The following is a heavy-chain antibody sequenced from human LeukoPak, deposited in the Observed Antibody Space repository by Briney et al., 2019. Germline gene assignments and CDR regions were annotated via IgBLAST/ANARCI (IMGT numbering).Heavy chain of an antibody. Sequence: SETLSLTCAVSGDSISSGGYSWSWIRQTPGKGLEWIAYIHDSGSTYYNPSLKSRVSISIDTSRNQFSLKLNSVTAADTALYYCARVVAAAGNNWFDPWSQGTLVTVSS. V-gene: IGHV4-30-4*07. CDR1: GDSISSGGYS. CDR3: ARVVAAAGNNWFDP. CDR2: IHDSGST. D-gene: IGHD6-13*01. J-gene: IGHJ5*02.